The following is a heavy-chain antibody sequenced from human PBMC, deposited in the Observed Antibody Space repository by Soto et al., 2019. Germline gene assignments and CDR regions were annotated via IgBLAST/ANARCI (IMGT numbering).Heavy chain of an antibody. D-gene: IGHD3-3*01. CDR1: GGSISNSDFY. CDR2: IYFSGTP. CDR3: ARPLLEWHNWFDP. Sequence: QLQLQESGPGLVKPSETLSLTCSVSGGSISNSDFYWGWIRQPPGKGLEWIGSIYFSGTPYYNPSLKSRVAISIDTSKNQFSLNLTSVTAADTAVYYCARPLLEWHNWFDPWGQGILVTVSS. V-gene: IGHV4-39*01. J-gene: IGHJ5*02.